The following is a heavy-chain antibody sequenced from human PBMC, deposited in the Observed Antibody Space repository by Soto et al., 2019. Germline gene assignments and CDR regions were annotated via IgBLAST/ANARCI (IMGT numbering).Heavy chain of an antibody. J-gene: IGHJ3*02. Sequence: ASVKVSCKASGYTFTSYGISWVRQAPGQGLEWMGWISAYNGNTNYAQKLQGRVTMTTDKSTSTAYMELRSLRSDDTAVYYGARAADYDFWSGYYTPHAFDIWGQGTMVTVSS. CDR1: GYTFTSYG. V-gene: IGHV1-18*01. CDR2: ISAYNGNT. D-gene: IGHD3-3*01. CDR3: ARAADYDFWSGYYTPHAFDI.